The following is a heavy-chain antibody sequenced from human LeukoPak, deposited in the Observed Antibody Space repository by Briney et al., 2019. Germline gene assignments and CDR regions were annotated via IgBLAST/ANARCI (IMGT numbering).Heavy chain of an antibody. CDR3: ARGLVGANY. CDR1: GFTFNTYW. V-gene: IGHV3-7*05. Sequence: GGSLRLSCAASGFTFNTYWMSWVRQAPGKGLEWVANIKQDGSEKNYVDSVKGRFTISRDNAKNSLYLQMNSLRAEDTAVYYCARGLVGANYWGQGTLVTDSS. D-gene: IGHD1-26*01. CDR2: IKQDGSEK. J-gene: IGHJ4*02.